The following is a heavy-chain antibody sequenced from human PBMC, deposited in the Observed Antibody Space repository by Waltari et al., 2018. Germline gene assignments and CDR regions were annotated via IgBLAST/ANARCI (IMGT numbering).Heavy chain of an antibody. V-gene: IGHV1-3*01. D-gene: IGHD3-3*01. CDR3: ARGPTYYDFWSGPYDY. CDR2: INAGNGNT. CDR1: GYTFTSYA. J-gene: IGHJ4*02. Sequence: QVQLVQSGAEVKKPGASVKVSCKASGYTFTSYAMHWVRQAPGQRLEWMGWINAGNGNTKYSQKFQGRGTITRDTSASTAYMELSSLRSEDTAVYYCARGPTYYDFWSGPYDYWGQGTLVTVSS.